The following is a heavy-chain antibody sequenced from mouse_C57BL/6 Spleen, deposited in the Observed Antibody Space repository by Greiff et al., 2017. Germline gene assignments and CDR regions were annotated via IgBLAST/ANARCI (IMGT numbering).Heavy chain of an antibody. CDR3: ARAYEAAY. J-gene: IGHJ3*01. V-gene: IGHV1-82*01. CDR1: GYAFSSSW. D-gene: IGHD2-10*02. CDR2: IYPGDGDT. Sequence: VQLQQSGPELVKPGASVKISCKASGYAFSSSWLNWVKQRPGKGLEWIGRIYPGDGDTNYNGKFKGKATLTADKSSSTAYMQLSSLTSEDSAVYFCARAYEAAYWGQGTLVTVSA.